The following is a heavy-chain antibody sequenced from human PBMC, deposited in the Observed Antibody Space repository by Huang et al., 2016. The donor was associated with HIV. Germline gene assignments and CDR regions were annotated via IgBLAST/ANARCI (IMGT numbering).Heavy chain of an antibody. V-gene: IGHV5-51*01. CDR2: IFPEDSDT. CDR1: GYSFSSYW. Sequence: VQLVQSGAEVKKPGESLKISCKGSGYSFSSYWRAWVRQMPGKGLEWMGSIFPEDSDTTCCTSFEGQVTISADKSIGTAQLQLSSLKASDTAMYYCARRFSSSTGYFDYWGQRALVTVSS. CDR3: ARRFSSSTGYFDY. D-gene: IGHD6-6*01. J-gene: IGHJ4*02.